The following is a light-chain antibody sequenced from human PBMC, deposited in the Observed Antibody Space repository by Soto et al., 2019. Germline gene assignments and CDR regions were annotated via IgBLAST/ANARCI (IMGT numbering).Light chain of an antibody. J-gene: IGKJ4*01. CDR3: QQYYTWPIT. CDR1: QSVSSSY. CDR2: GAS. Sequence: IALTQSLATLSLYPGERATLSCLASQSVSSSYLARYQQKPGQAPRLLIYGASSGATGIPDRFSGSGSGTDFTLTISSLQSEDCAVYYCQQYYTWPITFGGGTKVDIK. V-gene: IGKV3-20*01.